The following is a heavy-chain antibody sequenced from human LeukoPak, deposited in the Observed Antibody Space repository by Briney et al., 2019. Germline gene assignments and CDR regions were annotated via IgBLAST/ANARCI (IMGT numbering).Heavy chain of an antibody. CDR3: ASASITIFGVVRPRGHYYFDY. J-gene: IGHJ4*02. D-gene: IGHD3-3*01. Sequence: SVKVSCKASGGTFSSYAISWVRQAPGQGLEWMGRIIPIFGTANYAQKFQGRVTITTDEPTSTAYMELSSLRSEDTAVYYCASASITIFGVVRPRGHYYFDYWGQGTLVTVSS. CDR1: GGTFSSYA. CDR2: IIPIFGTA. V-gene: IGHV1-69*05.